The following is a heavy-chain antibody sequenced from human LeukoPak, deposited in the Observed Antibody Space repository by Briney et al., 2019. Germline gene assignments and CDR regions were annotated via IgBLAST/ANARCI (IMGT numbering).Heavy chain of an antibody. D-gene: IGHD3-16*01. V-gene: IGHV3-23*01. CDR1: GFSFSSYE. J-gene: IGHJ4*02. Sequence: PGGSLRLSCAASGFSFSSYEMNWVRQAPGKGLEWVSSISGSGDSTYYADSVKGRFTISRDNSKNTVYLQMNSLRAEDTAVYYCARVIGHFDYWGQGTLVTVSS. CDR3: ARVIGHFDY. CDR2: ISGSGDST.